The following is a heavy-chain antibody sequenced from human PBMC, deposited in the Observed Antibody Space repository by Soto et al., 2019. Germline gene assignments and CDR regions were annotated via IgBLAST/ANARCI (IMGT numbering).Heavy chain of an antibody. J-gene: IGHJ4*02. Sequence: GGSLRLSCAASGFTFSSYWMHWVRQAPGKGLVWVSRINSDGSSTSYADSVKGRFTISRDNAKNTLYLQMNSLRAEDTAVYYCARDSSLGYYDFWSGYYRLGYFDYWGQGTLVTVSS. CDR3: ARDSSLGYYDFWSGYYRLGYFDY. D-gene: IGHD3-3*01. V-gene: IGHV3-74*01. CDR1: GFTFSSYW. CDR2: INSDGSST.